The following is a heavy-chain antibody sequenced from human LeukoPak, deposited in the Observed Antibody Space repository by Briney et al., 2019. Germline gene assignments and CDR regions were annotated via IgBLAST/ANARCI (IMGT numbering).Heavy chain of an antibody. Sequence: PGRSLRLSCAASGFIFDDFSMFWVRHVPGKGLEWVSSITWHGRSTAYADSVRGRFTISRDNAKYSLYLQMNSLRPEDTAFYYCTKARTRRVPAATIDSWGQGTLVTVSS. CDR2: ITWHGRST. V-gene: IGHV3-9*01. CDR1: GFIFDDFS. CDR3: TKARTRRVPAATIDS. J-gene: IGHJ4*02. D-gene: IGHD6-13*01.